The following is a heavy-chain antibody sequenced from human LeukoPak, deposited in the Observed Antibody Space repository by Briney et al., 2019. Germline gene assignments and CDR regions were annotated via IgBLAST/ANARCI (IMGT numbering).Heavy chain of an antibody. CDR1: GGTLSSYA. CDR3: ASSGSYGVWYFDY. CDR2: LIPIFGTA. Sequence: SVKVSCKASGGTLSSYAISWVRQAPGQRLEWMGGLIPIFGTANYAQKFQGRVTITTDESTSTAYMELSSLRSEDTAVYYCASSGSYGVWYFDYWGQGTLVTVSS. J-gene: IGHJ4*02. D-gene: IGHD1-26*01. V-gene: IGHV1-69*05.